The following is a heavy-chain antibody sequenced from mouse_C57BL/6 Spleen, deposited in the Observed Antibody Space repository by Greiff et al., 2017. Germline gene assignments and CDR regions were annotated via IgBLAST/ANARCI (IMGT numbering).Heavy chain of an antibody. D-gene: IGHD1-1*01. CDR3: ARGGTTVVASHFDY. J-gene: IGHJ2*01. CDR1: GYTFTSYW. Sequence: QVQLQQPGAELVKPGASVKLSCKASGYTFTSYWMHWVKQRPGQGLEWIGMIHPNSGSTNYNEKFKNKATLTVDKSSSTAYMQLSSLTSEDSAVYYCARGGTTVVASHFDYWGQGTTLTVSS. CDR2: IHPNSGST. V-gene: IGHV1-64*01.